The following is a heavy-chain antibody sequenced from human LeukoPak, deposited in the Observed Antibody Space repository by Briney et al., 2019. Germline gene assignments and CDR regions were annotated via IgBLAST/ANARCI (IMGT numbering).Heavy chain of an antibody. CDR2: ISYDGYNK. CDR1: GFTFSRNT. D-gene: IGHD3-10*01. V-gene: IGHV3-30*04. CDR3: ARGGTSFYHGYPLDRPLDY. Sequence: GGSLRLSCAASGFTFSRNTMHWVRQVPGKGLEWVTLISYDGYNKDYTDSVKGRFTVSRDNSENTLYLQMNSLRAEDTAVYYCARGGTSFYHGYPLDRPLDYWGQGTLVTVSS. J-gene: IGHJ4*02.